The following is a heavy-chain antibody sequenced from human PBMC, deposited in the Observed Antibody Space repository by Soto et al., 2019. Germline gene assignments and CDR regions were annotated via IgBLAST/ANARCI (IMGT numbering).Heavy chain of an antibody. Sequence: QVQLQQWGAGLLKPSETLSLTCAVYGGSFSGYYWSWIRQPPGKGLEWIGEINHSGSTNYNPSLKSRVTISVDTSKNQFSLKLSSVIAADTAVYYCARGRYCSGGSCSDYWGQGTLVTVSS. J-gene: IGHJ4*02. D-gene: IGHD2-15*01. CDR2: INHSGST. CDR3: ARGRYCSGGSCSDY. V-gene: IGHV4-34*01. CDR1: GGSFSGYY.